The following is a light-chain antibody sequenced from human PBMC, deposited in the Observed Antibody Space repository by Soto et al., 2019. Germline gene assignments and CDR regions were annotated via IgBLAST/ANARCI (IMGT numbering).Light chain of an antibody. CDR2: GNH. J-gene: IGLJ3*02. V-gene: IGLV1-47*01. CDR3: AAWDDSLNNWV. Sequence: QSVLTQPPSASGTPGQRVTISCSGSSSNIGSNHVNWYQQLPGTAPKLLIHGNHQRPSGVPDRFSGSTSGTSASLAISVRRSEEEDDYYCAAWDDSLNNWVFGGGTKLTVL. CDR1: SSNIGSNH.